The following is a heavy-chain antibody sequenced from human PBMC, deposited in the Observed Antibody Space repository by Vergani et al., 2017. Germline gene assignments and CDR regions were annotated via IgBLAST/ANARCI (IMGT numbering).Heavy chain of an antibody. V-gene: IGHV3-74*03. CDR3: ARDRYYLGSGSYPYFYYYGLDV. CDR2: IKSDGSIT. CDR1: GFSFNSYW. D-gene: IGHD3-10*01. J-gene: IGHJ6*02. Sequence: DVHLAESGGGFFQPGGSLRLSCSASGFSFNSYWMHWVRQVPGKGLLWVSRIKSDGSITAYADSVKGRFTISRDNAQNTVYLQMNSLRVEDTGVYYCARDRYYLGSGSYPYFYYYGLDVWGQGTAVTVSS.